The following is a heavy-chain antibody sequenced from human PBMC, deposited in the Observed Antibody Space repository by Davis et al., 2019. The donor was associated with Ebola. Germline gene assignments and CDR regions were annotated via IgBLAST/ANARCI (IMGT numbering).Heavy chain of an antibody. J-gene: IGHJ6*02. V-gene: IGHV1-3*01. CDR2: INAGNGNT. CDR1: GYTFTSYA. CDR3: ARDRYSDGYYYYYGMDV. D-gene: IGHD2-15*01. Sequence: ASVKVSCKASGYTFTSYAMHWVRQAPGQRLEWMGWINAGNGNTKYSQKFQGRVTITRDTSASTAYMELSSLRSEDTAVYYCARDRYSDGYYYYYGMDVWGQGTTVTVSS.